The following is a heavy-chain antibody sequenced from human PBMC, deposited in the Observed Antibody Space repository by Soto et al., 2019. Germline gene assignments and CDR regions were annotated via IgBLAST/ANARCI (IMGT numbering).Heavy chain of an antibody. Sequence: PGESLKISCQGSGYSFLSRWIAWVRQKPGKGLEWMGIIFPGNSDTRYNPSFQGQVTISADRSISTAYLQWSSLKASDSAMYYCARGLSPRPSPYYYYGMDVWSQGTTVTVSS. J-gene: IGHJ6*02. CDR3: ARGLSPRPSPYYYYGMDV. CDR2: IFPGNSDT. V-gene: IGHV5-51*01. CDR1: GYSFLSRW. D-gene: IGHD6-6*01.